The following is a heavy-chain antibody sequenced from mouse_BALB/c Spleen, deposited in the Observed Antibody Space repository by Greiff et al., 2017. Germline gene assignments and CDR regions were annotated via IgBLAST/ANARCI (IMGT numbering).Heavy chain of an antibody. CDR2: IWTGGGT. CDR1: GFSLTSYD. J-gene: IGHJ1*01. V-gene: IGHV2-9-2*01. Sequence: VQVVESGPGLVAPSQSLSITCTVSGFSLTSYDISWIRQPPGKGLEWLGVIWTGGGTNYNSAFMSRLSISKDNSKSQVFLKMNSLQTDDTAIYYCVRDDGSWYFDVWGAGTTVTVSS. D-gene: IGHD2-3*01. CDR3: VRDDGSWYFDV.